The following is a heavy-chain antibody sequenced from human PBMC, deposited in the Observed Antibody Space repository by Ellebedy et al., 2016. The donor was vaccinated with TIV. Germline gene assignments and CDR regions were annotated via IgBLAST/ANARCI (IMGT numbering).Heavy chain of an antibody. CDR2: IIHIFGTA. J-gene: IGHJ6*02. Sequence: AASVKVSCKASGGSVRSYVITWVRQAPGQGLEWMGAIIHIFGTANYAQKFQGRVTIIADESTNTAYMELSSLRYEDTAVYYCARAASHDIVTGYYLYHYGMDVWGQGTTVTVSS. CDR3: ARAASHDIVTGYYLYHYGMDV. V-gene: IGHV1-69*13. CDR1: GGSVRSYV. D-gene: IGHD3-9*01.